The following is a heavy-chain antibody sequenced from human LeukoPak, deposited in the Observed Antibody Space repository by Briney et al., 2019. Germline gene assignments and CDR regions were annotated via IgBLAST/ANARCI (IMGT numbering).Heavy chain of an antibody. D-gene: IGHD2-2*01. V-gene: IGHV3-21*01. CDR2: ISSSSYI. CDR1: GFTFSSYS. CDR3: ARAPAASGNNWFDP. J-gene: IGHJ5*02. Sequence: GGSLRLSCAASGFTFSSYSMNWVRQAPGKGLEWVSSISSSSYIYYADSVKGRFTISRDNAKNSLYLQMNSLRAEDTAVYYCARAPAASGNNWFDPWGQGTLVTVSS.